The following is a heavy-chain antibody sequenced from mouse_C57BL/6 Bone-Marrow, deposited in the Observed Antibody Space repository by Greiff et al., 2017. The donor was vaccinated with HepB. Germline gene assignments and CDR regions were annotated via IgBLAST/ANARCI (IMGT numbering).Heavy chain of an antibody. CDR3: TSTLMDY. D-gene: IGHD2-1*01. CDR2: IDPENGDT. Sequence: EVQLQQSGAELVRPGASVKLSCTASGFNIKDDYMHWVKQRPEQGLEWIGWIDPENGDTEYASKFQGKATITADTSSNTAYLQLSSLTSEDTDVYYCTSTLMDYWGQGTSVTVSS. J-gene: IGHJ4*01. CDR1: GFNIKDDY. V-gene: IGHV14-4*01.